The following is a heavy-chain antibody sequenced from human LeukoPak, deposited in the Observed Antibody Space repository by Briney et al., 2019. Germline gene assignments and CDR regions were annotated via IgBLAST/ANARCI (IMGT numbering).Heavy chain of an antibody. CDR3: ATSSSAYYFDY. Sequence: ASVKVSCKASGYTFTSFGISWVRQAPGQGLEWMGWISAYNGDTKYSQKLQGRVTMTTDTPTSTAYMELRSLRSDDTAVYYCATSSSAYYFDYWGQGTLVTVSS. J-gene: IGHJ4*02. D-gene: IGHD6-6*01. CDR2: ISAYNGDT. CDR1: GYTFTSFG. V-gene: IGHV1-18*01.